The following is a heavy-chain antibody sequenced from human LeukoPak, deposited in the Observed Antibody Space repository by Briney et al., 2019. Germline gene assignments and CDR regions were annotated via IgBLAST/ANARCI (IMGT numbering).Heavy chain of an antibody. J-gene: IGHJ3*02. CDR1: GGSVSSYY. Sequence: DPSETLSLTCTVSGGSVSSYYWSWIRQPPGKGLEWIGYIYYSGSTNYNPSLKSRVTISVDTSKNQFSLKLNSITTADTAVYYCARVRLSGTYLDAFDIWGQGTMVTVSS. CDR2: IYYSGST. CDR3: ARVRLSGTYLDAFDI. D-gene: IGHD1-26*01. V-gene: IGHV4-59*02.